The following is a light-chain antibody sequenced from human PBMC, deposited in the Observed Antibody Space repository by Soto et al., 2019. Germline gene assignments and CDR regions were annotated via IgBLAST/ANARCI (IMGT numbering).Light chain of an antibody. J-gene: IGKJ2*01. Sequence: EVVLTQSPGTLSLSPGERATLSCRASQSVSSDYLAWYQQKPGQAPRLLIYDASSRATGIPDRFSGSGSGADFTLTISRLEPEDFAVYYCQQYDTSIFYTFGQGTKLEIK. CDR3: QQYDTSIFYT. CDR1: QSVSSDY. V-gene: IGKV3-20*01. CDR2: DAS.